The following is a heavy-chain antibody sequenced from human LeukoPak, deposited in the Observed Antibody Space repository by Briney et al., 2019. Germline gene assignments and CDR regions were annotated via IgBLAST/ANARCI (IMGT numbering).Heavy chain of an antibody. V-gene: IGHV3-33*01. J-gene: IGHJ1*01. CDR2: IWYDGSNK. D-gene: IGHD5-18*01. CDR1: GFTFSNYG. CDR3: ARDASDTAMVGYFQH. Sequence: PGGSLRLSCAASGFTFSNYGMHWVRQAPGKGLEWVAVIWYDGSNKYYADSVKGRFTISRDNSKTILYLQINSLRAEDTAVYYCARDASDTAMVGYFQHWGQGTLVTVSS.